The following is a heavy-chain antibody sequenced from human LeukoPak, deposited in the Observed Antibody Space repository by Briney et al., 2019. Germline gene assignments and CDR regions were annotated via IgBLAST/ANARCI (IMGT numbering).Heavy chain of an antibody. J-gene: IGHJ6*03. Sequence: GGSLRLSCAASGFTFSSYSMNWVRQAPGKGLEWVSYISSSSSTIYYADSVKGRFTISRDNSKNTLYLQMNSLRAEDTAVYYCARGYCSGGSCPTSYYYYMDVWGKGTTVTVSS. CDR3: ARGYCSGGSCPTSYYYYMDV. V-gene: IGHV3-48*01. CDR1: GFTFSSYS. CDR2: ISSSSSTI. D-gene: IGHD2-15*01.